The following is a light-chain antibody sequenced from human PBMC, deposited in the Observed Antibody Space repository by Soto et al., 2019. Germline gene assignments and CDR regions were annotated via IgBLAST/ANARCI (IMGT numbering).Light chain of an antibody. V-gene: IGKV3-15*01. J-gene: IGKJ1*01. CDR2: GAS. CDR1: QSVSSN. Sequence: EIVMTQSPATLSVSPEERATLSCRASQSVSSNLAWYQQKPGQAPRLLIYGASTRATGIPARFSGSGSGTEFTLTISSLQSEDFAVYYCQQYNNWPPWTFSQGTKVDIK. CDR3: QQYNNWPPWT.